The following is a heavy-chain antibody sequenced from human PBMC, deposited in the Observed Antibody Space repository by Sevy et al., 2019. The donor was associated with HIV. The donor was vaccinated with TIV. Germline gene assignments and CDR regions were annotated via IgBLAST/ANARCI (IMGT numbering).Heavy chain of an antibody. J-gene: IGHJ6*02. CDR3: AKDFTGYNGMDV. D-gene: IGHD3-9*01. CDR2: ISYHGRDK. Sequence: GGSLRLSCEVSGIIFTSSGMHWVRQAPGKGLEWVAVISYHGRDKFYAASVKGRFTISRDNSKKILYLQMNSLRIEDTALYYCAKDFTGYNGMDVWGQGTMVTVSS. V-gene: IGHV3-30*18. CDR1: GIIFTSSG.